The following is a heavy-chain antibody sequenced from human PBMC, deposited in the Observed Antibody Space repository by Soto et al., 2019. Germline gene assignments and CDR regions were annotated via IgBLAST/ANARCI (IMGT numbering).Heavy chain of an antibody. CDR3: ARPYCSGGSCYNWFDP. CDR2: IKQDGSQK. CDR1: GFSFSSYW. J-gene: IGHJ5*02. V-gene: IGHV3-7*03. D-gene: IGHD2-15*01. Sequence: RWSLRLSCAASGFSFSSYWMSWFRQAPGKGLQWVANIKQDGSQKYYVDSVKGRFTIYRDNAKNSLYLQMNSLRAEDTAIYYCARPYCSGGSCYNWFDPWGQGTLVTVSS.